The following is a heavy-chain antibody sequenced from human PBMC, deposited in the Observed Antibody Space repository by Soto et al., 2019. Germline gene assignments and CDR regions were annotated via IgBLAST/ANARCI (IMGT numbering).Heavy chain of an antibody. CDR3: ARVNDFWTGYYSTNWFDP. J-gene: IGHJ5*02. Sequence: QVQLQESGPGLVKPSETLSLTCTVSGGSISSYYWTWIRQPPGKGLEWIGYIYYSGRTNHNPSLKRRVTISVDTSKNPFSLKLSSVTAADTAVYYCARVNDFWTGYYSTNWFDPWGQGTLVTVSS. D-gene: IGHD3-3*01. CDR2: IYYSGRT. CDR1: GGSISSYY. V-gene: IGHV4-59*01.